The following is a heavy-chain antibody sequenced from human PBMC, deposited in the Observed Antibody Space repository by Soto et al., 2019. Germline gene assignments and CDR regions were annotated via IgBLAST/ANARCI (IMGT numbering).Heavy chain of an antibody. V-gene: IGHV3-74*01. CDR2: INGDGSST. J-gene: IGHJ4*02. CDR3: ARAAFGSSTWYDY. D-gene: IGHD6-13*01. Sequence: XVSLRLSCAASGFTFSSYWMHWVRQAPGKGLVWVSRINGDGSSTSYADSVKGRFTISRDNAENTLFLQMNSLRAEDTAIYYCARAAFGSSTWYDYWGQGTLVTVSS. CDR1: GFTFSSYW.